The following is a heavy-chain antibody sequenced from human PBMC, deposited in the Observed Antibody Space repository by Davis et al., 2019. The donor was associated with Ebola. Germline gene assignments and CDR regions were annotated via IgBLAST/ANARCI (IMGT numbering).Heavy chain of an antibody. Sequence: ASVKVSCKASGYTFTSYGISWVRQAPGQGLEWMGWISGYQDNTNYAQNFQGRVTMTTDTSTSTAYMELRSLRSDDTAVYYCAREGKYSSSSFDIWGQGTLVTVSS. CDR1: GYTFTSYG. CDR2: ISGYQDNT. CDR3: AREGKYSSSSFDI. D-gene: IGHD6-6*01. V-gene: IGHV1-18*01. J-gene: IGHJ4*02.